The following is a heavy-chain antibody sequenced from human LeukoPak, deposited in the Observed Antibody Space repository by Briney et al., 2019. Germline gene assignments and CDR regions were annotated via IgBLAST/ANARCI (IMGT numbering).Heavy chain of an antibody. V-gene: IGHV3-21*01. D-gene: IGHD6-6*01. J-gene: IGHJ6*04. Sequence: GGSLRLSCAASGFTFSSYSMNWVRQAPGKGLEWVSSISSSSSYIYYADSVKGRFTISRDNAKNSLYLQMNSLRAEDTAVYYCARAPLQLVVPDVWGKGTTVTVFS. CDR3: ARAPLQLVVPDV. CDR1: GFTFSSYS. CDR2: ISSSSSYI.